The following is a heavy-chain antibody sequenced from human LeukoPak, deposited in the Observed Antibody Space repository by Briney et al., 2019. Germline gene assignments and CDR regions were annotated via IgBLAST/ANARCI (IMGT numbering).Heavy chain of an antibody. CDR3: ARRRLRYFDWLEGDYYYYYMDV. CDR2: IYYSGNT. D-gene: IGHD3-9*01. J-gene: IGHJ6*03. Sequence: SETLSLTCPVSGVSISSSNSYWRWIRQPPGKGLEGIGCIYYSGNTYYNASLKSQVSISIDTSKNQFSLRLTSVTAADTAVYYCARRRLRYFDWLEGDYYYYYMDVWGKGTTVTISS. V-gene: IGHV4-39*01. CDR1: GVSISSSNSY.